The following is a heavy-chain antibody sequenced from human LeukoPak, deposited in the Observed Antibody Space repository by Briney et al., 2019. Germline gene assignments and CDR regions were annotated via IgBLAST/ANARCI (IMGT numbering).Heavy chain of an antibody. V-gene: IGHV3-7*01. CDR2: IKNDGSEI. Sequence: GGSLRLSCAASGFVFRNYFMSWVRQAPGKGLEWVASIKNDGSEIYYVDSVRGRYTISRDNTKNSLYLQMSSLRAEDTAVYYCATDRGWRTSGYYLYYFEYWGQGTLVTFSS. CDR1: GFVFRNYF. J-gene: IGHJ4*02. D-gene: IGHD3-3*01. CDR3: ATDRGWRTSGYYLYYFEY.